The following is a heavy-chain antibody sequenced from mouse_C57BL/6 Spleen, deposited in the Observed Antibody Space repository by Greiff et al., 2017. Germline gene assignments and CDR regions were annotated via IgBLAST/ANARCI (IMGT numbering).Heavy chain of an antibody. CDR2: ISSRGDYI. Sequence: LVDSGEGLVKPGGSLKLSCAASGFTFSSYAMSWVRQTPEKRLEWVAYISSRGDYIYYADTVKGRFTISRDNARNTLYRQMSSLKSEDTAMYYCTMTAQATLCAYWGQGTLVTVAA. J-gene: IGHJ3*01. CDR1: GFTFSSYA. D-gene: IGHD3-2*02. CDR3: TMTAQATLCAY. V-gene: IGHV5-9-1*02.